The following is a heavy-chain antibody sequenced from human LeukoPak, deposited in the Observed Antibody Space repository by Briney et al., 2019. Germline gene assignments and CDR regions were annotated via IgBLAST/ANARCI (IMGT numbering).Heavy chain of an antibody. V-gene: IGHV1-2*02. CDR1: GYTFTGYY. CDR3: ARDLSDYTSNWYVDY. D-gene: IGHD6-13*01. CDR2: INPNSGGT. Sequence: ASVKVSCKASGYTFTGYYMHWVRQAPGQGLEWMGWINPNSGGTNYAQKFQGRVTMTRDTSISTAYMELSRLRSDDTAVYYCARDLSDYTSNWYVDYWGQGTLVTVSS. J-gene: IGHJ4*02.